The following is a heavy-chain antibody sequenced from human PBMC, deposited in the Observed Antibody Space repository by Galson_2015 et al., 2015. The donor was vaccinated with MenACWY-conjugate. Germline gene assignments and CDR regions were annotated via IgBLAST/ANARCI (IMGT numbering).Heavy chain of an antibody. CDR2: IKHDGSGT. V-gene: IGHV3-7*01. Sequence: SLRLSCAASGFTFNTHWMGWVRQAPGAGLQWVANIKHDGSGTYYVDSVKGRFTISRDNARNSLYLHMNNLRAEDTAVYYCTRAKEQRLSKTFDVWGQGTMVTVSS. CDR1: GFTFNTHW. J-gene: IGHJ3*01. CDR3: TRAKEQRLSKTFDV. D-gene: IGHD6-25*01.